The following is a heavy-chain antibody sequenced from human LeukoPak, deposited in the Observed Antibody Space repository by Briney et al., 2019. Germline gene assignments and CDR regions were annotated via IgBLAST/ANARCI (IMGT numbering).Heavy chain of an antibody. D-gene: IGHD1-26*01. CDR1: GVSFSGYY. CDR2: INHSGST. CDR3: ARRWDAWYFDL. V-gene: IGHV4-34*01. Sequence: SETLSLTCAVYGVSFSGYYWSWIRQPPGKGQEWIGEINHSGSTNYNPSLKSRVTISVDTSKNQFSLKLSSVTAADTAVYYCARRWDAWYFDLWGRGTLVTVSS. J-gene: IGHJ2*01.